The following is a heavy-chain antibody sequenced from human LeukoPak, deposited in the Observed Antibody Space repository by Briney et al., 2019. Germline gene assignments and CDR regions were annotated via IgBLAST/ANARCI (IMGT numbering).Heavy chain of an antibody. CDR3: AKGGGYEAQYYYYYLDV. Sequence: GGSLRLSCAASGFTFSSNFMSWVRQAPGKGLEWVSVIYSGGRTDYADSVKGRFTISRDNSKNTLYLQMKSLRAEDTAVYYCAKGGGYEAQYYYYYLDVWGKGTTVTISS. V-gene: IGHV3-66*02. J-gene: IGHJ6*03. CDR1: GFTFSSNF. CDR2: IYSGGRT. D-gene: IGHD5-12*01.